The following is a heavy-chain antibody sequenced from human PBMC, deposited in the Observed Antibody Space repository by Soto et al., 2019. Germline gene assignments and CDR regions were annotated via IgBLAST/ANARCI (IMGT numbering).Heavy chain of an antibody. Sequence: PGGSLRLSCAASGFTFSSYAMSWVRQAPGKGLEWVSAISGSGGSTYYADSVKGRFTISRDNSKNTLYLQMNSLRAEDTAVYYCAKDLFLASTGDTATVLDYWGQGTLVTVSS. CDR3: AKDLFLASTGDTATVLDY. CDR1: GFTFSSYA. D-gene: IGHD5-18*01. CDR2: ISGSGGST. V-gene: IGHV3-23*01. J-gene: IGHJ4*02.